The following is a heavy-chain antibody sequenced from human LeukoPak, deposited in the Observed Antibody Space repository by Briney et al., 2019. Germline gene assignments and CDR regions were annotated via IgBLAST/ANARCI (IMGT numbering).Heavy chain of an antibody. Sequence: GSSVKVSCKASVGTFSSYAISWVRQAPGQGLEWMGGIIPIFGTANYAQKFQGRVTITADESTSTAYMELSSLRSEDTAVYYCARGPSYYYDSSGYSIWGQGTLVTVSS. CDR3: ARGPSYYYDSSGYSI. CDR1: VGTFSSYA. D-gene: IGHD3-22*01. J-gene: IGHJ4*02. CDR2: IIPIFGTA. V-gene: IGHV1-69*01.